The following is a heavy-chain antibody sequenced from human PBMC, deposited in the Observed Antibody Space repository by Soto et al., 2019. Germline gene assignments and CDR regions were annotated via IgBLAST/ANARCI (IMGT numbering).Heavy chain of an antibody. J-gene: IGHJ4*02. V-gene: IGHV4-39*01. CDR1: GGSISTNNFY. CDR2: IYYTGST. Sequence: AGTLCLTCTVSGGSISTNNFYWGWIRQPPGKGLEYIGSIYYTGSTYYTPSLKSRFTISVDTSKNQFSLKVNSVTAADTAMYYCVRHRGGSSNFDFWGPGTLVTVSS. D-gene: IGHD6-6*01. CDR3: VRHRGGSSNFDF.